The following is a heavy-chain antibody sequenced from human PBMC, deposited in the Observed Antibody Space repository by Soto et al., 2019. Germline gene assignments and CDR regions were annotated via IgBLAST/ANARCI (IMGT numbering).Heavy chain of an antibody. CDR3: AKHVRYFGWVLDY. J-gene: IGHJ4*02. CDR1: GFTFSSYA. CDR2: ISGSGGST. D-gene: IGHD3-9*01. Sequence: EVQLLESGGGLVQPGGSLRLSCAASGFTFSSYAMSWVRQAPGKGLEWVSAISGSGGSTYYADSVKGRFTISRDNSKNTLYLQMNRLRGEETAVYYCAKHVRYFGWVLDYWGQGTLVTVSS. V-gene: IGHV3-23*01.